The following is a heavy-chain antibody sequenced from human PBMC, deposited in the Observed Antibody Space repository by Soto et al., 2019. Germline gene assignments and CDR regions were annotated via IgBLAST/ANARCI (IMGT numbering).Heavy chain of an antibody. V-gene: IGHV3-53*02. CDR1: GFSVSRDY. CDR3: ARATEWNALDI. D-gene: IGHD3-3*01. Sequence: DVQLVETGGGLIQPGGSLRLSCAASGFSVSRDYMNWVRQGPGKGLEWVSVIYRGGTTYYADSVRGRFTISRDDSENTLFLQMNSLRAEDTAVYYCARATEWNALDIWGQGTMVTVSS. CDR2: IYRGGTT. J-gene: IGHJ3*02.